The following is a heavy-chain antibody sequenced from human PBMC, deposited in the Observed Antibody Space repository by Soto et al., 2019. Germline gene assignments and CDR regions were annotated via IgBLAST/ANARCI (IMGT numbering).Heavy chain of an antibody. V-gene: IGHV1-69*13. CDR3: ARGQIVVVVAATHNWFDP. CDR1: GGTFSSYA. J-gene: IGHJ5*02. D-gene: IGHD2-15*01. CDR2: IIPIFGTA. Sequence: ASVKVSCKASGGTFSSYAISWVRQAPGQGLEWMGGIIPIFGTANYAQKFQGRVTITADESTSTAYMELSSLRSEDTAVYYCARGQIVVVVAATHNWFDPWGQGTLVTVSS.